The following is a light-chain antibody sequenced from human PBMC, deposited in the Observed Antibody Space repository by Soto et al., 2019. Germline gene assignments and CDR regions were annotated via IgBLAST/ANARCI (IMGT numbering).Light chain of an antibody. CDR3: SSYTSSSVYV. J-gene: IGLJ1*01. CDR2: DVS. V-gene: IGLV2-14*01. Sequence: SVLTQPASLSGSPGQSITISCTGTSSYVGGYNYVSWYQQHPGKAPKLMIYDVSNRPSGVSNRFSGSKSGNTASLTISGLQAEDEADYYCSSYTSSSVYVFGTGTKVTVL. CDR1: SSYVGGYNY.